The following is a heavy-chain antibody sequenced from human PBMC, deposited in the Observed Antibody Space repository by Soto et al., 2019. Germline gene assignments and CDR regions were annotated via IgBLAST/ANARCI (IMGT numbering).Heavy chain of an antibody. CDR2: IYHSGST. Sequence: QLQLQESGSGLVKPSQTLSLTCAVSGGSISSGGYSWSWVRQPPGKGLEWIGYIYHSGSTYYNPSLQSRVTIAVDRSTNQLSLKLSSVTAAATSVYYCARVPSPWGQGTLVTVSS. CDR1: GGSISSGGYS. CDR3: ARVPSP. V-gene: IGHV4-30-2*01. J-gene: IGHJ5*02.